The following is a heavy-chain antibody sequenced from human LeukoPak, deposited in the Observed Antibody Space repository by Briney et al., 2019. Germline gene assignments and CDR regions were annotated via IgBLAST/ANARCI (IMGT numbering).Heavy chain of an antibody. D-gene: IGHD3-22*01. CDR2: ISYDGSNK. J-gene: IGHJ4*02. CDR1: GFTFSSYG. V-gene: IGHV3-30*18. Sequence: GGSLRLSCAASGFTFSSYGMHWVRQAPGKGLEWVAVISYDGSNKYYADSVKGRFTISRDNSKNTLYLQMNSLRAEDTAVYYCAKDINYYDSSGSVLDYWGQGTLVTVSS. CDR3: AKDINYYDSSGSVLDY.